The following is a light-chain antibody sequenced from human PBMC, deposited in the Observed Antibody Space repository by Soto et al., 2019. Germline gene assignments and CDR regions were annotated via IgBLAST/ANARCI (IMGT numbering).Light chain of an antibody. V-gene: IGKV1-5*03. J-gene: IGKJ1*01. CDR3: QQYNGYPWT. CDR2: KAS. CDR1: QSLNDW. Sequence: DIQVTQSPSTLSASVGDRVTITCRASQSLNDWLAWYQQKPGKAPKLLIYKASALESGVPSRFSGSGSGTEFTLTIRSLQPDDFATYYCQQYNGYPWTFGQGTKVEIK.